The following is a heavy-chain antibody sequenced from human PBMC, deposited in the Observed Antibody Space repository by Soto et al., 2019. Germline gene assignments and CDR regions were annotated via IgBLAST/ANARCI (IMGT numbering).Heavy chain of an antibody. Sequence: EVQLLESGGGLVQPGGSLRLSCAASGFTFSTNSMTWVRQAPGKGLEWVCGISGGGDSTHYADSVKGRFTISRDNSKNMVYLQMNSLAADDTAVDFCSKWDGYGDQWGQGTQVTVSS. CDR1: GFTFSTNS. D-gene: IGHD5-12*01. V-gene: IGHV3-23*01. J-gene: IGHJ5*02. CDR2: ISGGGDST. CDR3: SKWDGYGDQ.